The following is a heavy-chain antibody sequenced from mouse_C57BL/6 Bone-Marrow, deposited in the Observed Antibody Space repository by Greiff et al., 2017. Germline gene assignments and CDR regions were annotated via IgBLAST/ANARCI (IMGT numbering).Heavy chain of an antibody. Sequence: VQLQQPGAELVKPGASVKLSCKASGYTFTSYWMHWVKQRPGRGLEWIGRIDPNSGGTKYNEKFKSKATLTVDKPSRTAYMQLSSLTSEDSAVYYYSRSDYDYDLDAMDYWGQGTSVTVSS. CDR3: SRSDYDYDLDAMDY. CDR2: IDPNSGGT. CDR1: GYTFTSYW. V-gene: IGHV1-72*01. D-gene: IGHD2-4*01. J-gene: IGHJ4*01.